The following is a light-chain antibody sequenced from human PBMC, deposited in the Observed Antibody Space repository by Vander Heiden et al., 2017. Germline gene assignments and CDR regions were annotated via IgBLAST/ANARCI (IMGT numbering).Light chain of an antibody. CDR2: HVS. CDR1: SSDVGGYSY. J-gene: IGLJ1*01. CDR3: CSFAGTLHV. Sequence: QSALTQPRSVSGSPGQSVTISCTGTSSDVGGYSYVSWYQQHPGKAPKLMIFHVSKRPSGVPDRFSGSKSGNTASLTISGLQAEDEADYYCCSFAGTLHVFGSGTKVTVL. V-gene: IGLV2-11*01.